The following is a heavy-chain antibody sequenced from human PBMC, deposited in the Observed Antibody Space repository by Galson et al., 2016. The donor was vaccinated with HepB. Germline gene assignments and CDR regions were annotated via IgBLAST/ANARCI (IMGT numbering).Heavy chain of an antibody. J-gene: IGHJ2*01. Sequence: QSGAEVKKPGESLTISCQGSGYSFRNYAIAWVRQMPGKGLEWMGIIYPGDFEPRYGPSFEGQVTISDDKSTSTASLQWNNLEASDTGTYYCASKSGSGGYWFFDFWGRGTLITVSS. D-gene: IGHD2-15*01. V-gene: IGHV5-51*01. CDR2: IYPGDFEP. CDR3: ASKSGSGGYWFFDF. CDR1: GYSFRNYA.